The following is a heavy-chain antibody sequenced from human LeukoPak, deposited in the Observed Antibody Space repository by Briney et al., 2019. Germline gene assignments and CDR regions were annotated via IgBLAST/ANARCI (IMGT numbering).Heavy chain of an antibody. Sequence: GGSLRLSCAASGFTFSSYDMHWVRHATGKGLEWVSAIGSGGDTYYPGSVKGRFTISRENAKNSLYLQMNSLRAGDTAVYYCARLRSAAFDIWGQGTMVTVSS. CDR3: ARLRSAAFDI. CDR1: GFTFSSYD. CDR2: IGSGGDT. V-gene: IGHV3-13*01. J-gene: IGHJ3*02. D-gene: IGHD4-17*01.